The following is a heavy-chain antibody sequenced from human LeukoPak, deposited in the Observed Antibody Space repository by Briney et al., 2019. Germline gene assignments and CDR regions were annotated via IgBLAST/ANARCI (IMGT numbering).Heavy chain of an antibody. CDR2: IYYSGST. D-gene: IGHD3-22*01. V-gene: IGHV4-59*08. CDR3: ARRGSGSFEGFDY. J-gene: IGHJ4*02. CDR1: GGSISSYY. Sequence: SETLSLTCTVSGGSISSYYWSWIRQPPGKGLEWIGYIYYSGSTNYNPSLKSRVTISVDTSKNQFSLKLSSVTAADTAVYYCARRGSGSFEGFDYWGQGTLVTVSS.